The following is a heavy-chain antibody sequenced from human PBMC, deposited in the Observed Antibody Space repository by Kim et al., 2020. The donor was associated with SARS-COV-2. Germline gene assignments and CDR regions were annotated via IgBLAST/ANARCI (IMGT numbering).Heavy chain of an antibody. Sequence: GGSLRLSCAASGFTFSSYAMSWVRQAPGKGLEWVSVIYSGGSSTYYADSVKGRFTISRDNSKNTLYLQMNSLRAEDTAVYYCAKGLYYYGSGSSPLGYWGQGTLVTVSS. CDR1: GFTFSSYA. J-gene: IGHJ4*02. D-gene: IGHD3-10*01. CDR3: AKGLYYYGSGSSPLGY. V-gene: IGHV3-23*03. CDR2: IYSGGSST.